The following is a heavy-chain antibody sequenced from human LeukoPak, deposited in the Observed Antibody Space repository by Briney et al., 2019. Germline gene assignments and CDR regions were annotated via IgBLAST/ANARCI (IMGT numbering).Heavy chain of an antibody. CDR2: IRYGSNK. J-gene: IGHJ6*03. Sequence: GRSLRLSCAASGFTFSSYGIHWVRQAPGKGLEWVAFIRYGSNKYYTDSVKGRFTISRDNSKNTLYLQMNSLRAEDTAVYYCAKGRGWEASYYYYYMDVWGKGTTVTISS. V-gene: IGHV3-30*02. CDR1: GFTFSSYG. CDR3: AKGRGWEASYYYYYMDV. D-gene: IGHD1-26*01.